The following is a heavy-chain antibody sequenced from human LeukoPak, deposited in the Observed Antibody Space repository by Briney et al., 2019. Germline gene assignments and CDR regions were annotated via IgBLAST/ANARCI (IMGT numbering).Heavy chain of an antibody. D-gene: IGHD3-22*01. J-gene: IGHJ4*02. V-gene: IGHV4-34*01. Sequence: SETLSLTCAVYGGSFSGYYWSWIRQPPGKGLEWIGEINHSGSTNYNPSLKSRVTISVDTSKNQFSLKLSSVTAADTAVYYCASGYYYDSSPAHWGQGTLVTVSS. CDR3: ASGYYYDSSPAH. CDR2: INHSGST. CDR1: GGSFSGYY.